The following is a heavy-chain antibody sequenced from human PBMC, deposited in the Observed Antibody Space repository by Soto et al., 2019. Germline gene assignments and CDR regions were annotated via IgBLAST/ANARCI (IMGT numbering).Heavy chain of an antibody. CDR1: GVPFISNW. CDR3: ATSGGGWLQPPV. D-gene: IGHD5-12*01. CDR2: IKQDGSEK. Sequence: PGGSLRLSCAASGVPFISNWMSWVRQAPGKGLEWVANIKQDGSEKYHVDSVKGRFTISRDNAKNSLYLQMNSLRAEDTAVYYCATSGGGWLQPPVWGQGTLVTVSS. J-gene: IGHJ4*02. V-gene: IGHV3-7*03.